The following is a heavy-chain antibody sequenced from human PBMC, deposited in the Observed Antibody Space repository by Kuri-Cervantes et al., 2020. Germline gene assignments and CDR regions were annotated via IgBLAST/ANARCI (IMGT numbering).Heavy chain of an antibody. D-gene: IGHD3-22*01. Sequence: GGSLRLSCAASGFTFDDYAMHWVRQAPGKGLEWVSVIYSGGSTYYADSVKGRFTISRHNSKNTLYLQMNSLRAEDTAVYYCARGSNYYDSSGYYSAYAFDIWGQGTMVTVSS. CDR3: ARGSNYYDSSGYYSAYAFDI. J-gene: IGHJ3*02. CDR1: GFTFDDYA. V-gene: IGHV3-53*04. CDR2: IYSGGST.